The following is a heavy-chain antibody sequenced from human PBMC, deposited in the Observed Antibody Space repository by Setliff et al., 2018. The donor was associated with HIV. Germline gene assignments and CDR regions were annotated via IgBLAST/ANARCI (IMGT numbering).Heavy chain of an antibody. V-gene: IGHV4-61*09. Sequence: SETLSLTCTVSGDSISSGGYYWTWIRKPAGKGLEWVGHIYTSGNTNYNPSLKSRVSISVATSKNQFFLTPTSVTAADSAVYYCARLGEHDTGDLDVWGKGTTVTSPQ. CDR2: IYTSGNT. D-gene: IGHD1-1*01. CDR3: ARLGEHDTGDLDV. J-gene: IGHJ6*04. CDR1: GDSISSGGYY.